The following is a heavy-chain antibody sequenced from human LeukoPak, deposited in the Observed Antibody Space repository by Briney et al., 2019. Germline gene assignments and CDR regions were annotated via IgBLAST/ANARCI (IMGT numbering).Heavy chain of an antibody. CDR3: AREKSSGWYRRWFDY. CDR2: IYYSGST. V-gene: IGHV4-39*02. D-gene: IGHD6-19*01. Sequence: SETLSLTCTVSGGSTSSSSYYWGWIRQPPGKGLEWIGSIYYSGSTYYNPSLKSRVTISVDTSKNQFSLKLSSVTAADTAVYYCAREKSSGWYRRWFDYWGQGTLVTVSS. CDR1: GGSTSSSSYY. J-gene: IGHJ4*02.